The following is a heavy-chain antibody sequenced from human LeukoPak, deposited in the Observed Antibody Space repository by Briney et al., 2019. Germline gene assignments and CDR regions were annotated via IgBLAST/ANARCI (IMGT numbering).Heavy chain of an antibody. CDR3: AKGLKTVRGYCSGGSCRDY. V-gene: IGHV3-23*01. D-gene: IGHD2-15*01. J-gene: IGHJ4*02. CDR1: GFTFSSYA. CDR2: ISGSGGST. Sequence: GGSLRLSCAGSGFTFSSYAMSWVRQAPGKGLEWVSAISGSGGSTYYADSVKGRFTISRDNSKNTLYLQMNSLRAEDTAVYYCAKGLKTVRGYCSGGSCRDYWGQGTLVTVSS.